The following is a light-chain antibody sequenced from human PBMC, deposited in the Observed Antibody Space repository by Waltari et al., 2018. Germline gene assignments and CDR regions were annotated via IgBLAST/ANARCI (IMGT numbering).Light chain of an antibody. CDR1: DIGDKS. CDR3: QVWDTNSDHWV. Sequence: SYVLTQPPSVSVAPGKTAPITCGGNDIGDKSVHWYRQKPGQSPVLVIYYDSDRPSGSPERCSGSNSGNTATLTISRVEVGDDADYYCQVWDTNSDHWVFGGGTKLTVL. V-gene: IGLV3-21*04. CDR2: YDS. J-gene: IGLJ3*02.